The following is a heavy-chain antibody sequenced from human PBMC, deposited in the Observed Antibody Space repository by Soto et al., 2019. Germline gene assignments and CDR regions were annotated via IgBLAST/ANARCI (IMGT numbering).Heavy chain of an antibody. Sequence: QLQLQESGSGLVKPSQTLSLTCAVSGGSISSGGYSWSWIRQPPGKGLEWIGYIYHSGSTYYHPSLKSRVTISVDRSKNQFSLKLSSVTAADTAVYYCASRSGWYSFDYWGQGTLVTVSS. CDR2: IYHSGST. V-gene: IGHV4-30-2*01. D-gene: IGHD6-19*01. J-gene: IGHJ4*02. CDR3: ASRSGWYSFDY. CDR1: GGSISSGGYS.